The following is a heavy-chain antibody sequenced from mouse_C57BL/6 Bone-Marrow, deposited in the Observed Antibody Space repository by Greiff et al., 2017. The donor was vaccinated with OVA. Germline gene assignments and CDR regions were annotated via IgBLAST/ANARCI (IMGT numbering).Heavy chain of an antibody. CDR2: IDPSDSYT. CDR1: GYTFTSYW. D-gene: IGHD2-4*01. Sequence: VQLQQPGAELVMPGASVKLSCKASGYTFTSYWMPWVKQRPGQGLEWIGEIDPSDSYTNYNQKFKGKSTLTGDKSSSTAYMQLSSLTSEDSAVYYCARESDYDEAMDYWGQGTSVTVSS. CDR3: ARESDYDEAMDY. V-gene: IGHV1-69*01. J-gene: IGHJ4*01.